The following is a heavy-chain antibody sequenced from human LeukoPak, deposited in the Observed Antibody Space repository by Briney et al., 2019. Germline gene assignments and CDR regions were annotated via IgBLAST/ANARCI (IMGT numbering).Heavy chain of an antibody. CDR2: IYTSGST. CDR1: GGSISSYY. D-gene: IGHD2-2*01. CDR3: ARGDSYCSSTSCFYNWITG. Sequence: SETLSLTCTVSGGSISSYYWSWIRQPAGKGLEWIGRIYTSGSTNYNPSLKSRVTISVDTSKNQFSLKLSSVTAADTAVYYCARGDSYCSSTSCFYNWITGWGQGTLVTVSS. V-gene: IGHV4-4*07. J-gene: IGHJ4*02.